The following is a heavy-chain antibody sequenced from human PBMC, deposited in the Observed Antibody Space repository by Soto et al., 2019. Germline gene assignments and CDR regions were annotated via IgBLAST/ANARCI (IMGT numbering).Heavy chain of an antibody. D-gene: IGHD3-10*01. CDR2: ISAYNGDT. J-gene: IGHJ4*02. CDR1: FYIFTNDG. Sequence: GASVXVSFKASFYIFTNDGFIFVRQAPGQGLDWMGWISAYNGDTYYPQKFHGRVIMTKDTSTSTVYMELRSLRSDDTAVYYCEREGKRRFGELLEIDYWGQGTLVTVSS. V-gene: IGHV1-18*01. CDR3: EREGKRRFGELLEIDY.